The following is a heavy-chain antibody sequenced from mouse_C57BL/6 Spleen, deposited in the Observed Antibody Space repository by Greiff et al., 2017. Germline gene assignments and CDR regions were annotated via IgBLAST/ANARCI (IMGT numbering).Heavy chain of an antibody. CDR3: VWEGFAY. Sequence: VQLQQPGAELVKPGASVKLSCKASGYTFTSYWMQWVKQRPGQGLEWIGEIDPSDSYTNYNQKFKGKATLTVDTSSSTAYMQLSSLASEDSAVYYCVWEGFAYWGQGTLVTVSA. D-gene: IGHD4-1*01. V-gene: IGHV1-50*01. J-gene: IGHJ3*01. CDR1: GYTFTSYW. CDR2: IDPSDSYT.